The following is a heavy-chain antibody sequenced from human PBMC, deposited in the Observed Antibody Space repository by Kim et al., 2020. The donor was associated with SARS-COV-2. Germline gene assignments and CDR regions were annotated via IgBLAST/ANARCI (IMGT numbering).Heavy chain of an antibody. V-gene: IGHV4-59*01. J-gene: IGHJ6*02. CDR3: ARDKGSGYYYYGRDV. D-gene: IGHD3-10*01. Sequence: PSLKSRVTISVDTSKNQYSLKLSSVTAADTAAYYCARDKGSGYYYYGRDVWGHGTTVTVSS.